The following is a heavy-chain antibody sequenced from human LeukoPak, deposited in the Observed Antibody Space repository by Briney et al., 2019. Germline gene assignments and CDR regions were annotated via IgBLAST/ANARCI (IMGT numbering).Heavy chain of an antibody. CDR2: IYTSGST. CDR3: ARAPVGSSWAVRGREPPPYYYYMDV. D-gene: IGHD6-13*01. CDR1: GGSISSGSYY. J-gene: IGHJ6*03. Sequence: SETLSLTCTVSGGSISSGSYYLSWIRQPTGKGLEWIGRIYTSGSTNYNPSLKSRVTISVDTSKNQFSLKLSSVTAADTAVYYCARAPVGSSWAVRGREPPPYYYYMDVWGKGTTVTISS. V-gene: IGHV4-61*02.